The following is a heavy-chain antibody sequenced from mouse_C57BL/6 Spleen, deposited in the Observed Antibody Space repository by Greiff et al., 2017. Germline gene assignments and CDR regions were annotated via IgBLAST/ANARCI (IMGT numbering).Heavy chain of an antibody. D-gene: IGHD2-3*01. CDR3: ASYDGYWAWFAY. CDR1: GFTFTDYY. Sequence: EVQGVESGGGLVQPGGSLSLSCAASGFTFTDYYMSWVRQPPGKALEWLGFIRKKANGYTSEYSVSVKGRFTISRDNSQSILYLQMIALGAEDSATYYCASYDGYWAWFAYWGQGTLVTVSA. CDR2: IRKKANGYTS. J-gene: IGHJ3*01. V-gene: IGHV7-3*01.